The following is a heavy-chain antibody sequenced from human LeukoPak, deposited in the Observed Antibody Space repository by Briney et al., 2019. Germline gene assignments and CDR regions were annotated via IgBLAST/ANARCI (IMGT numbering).Heavy chain of an antibody. J-gene: IGHJ4*02. V-gene: IGHV3-66*02. D-gene: IGHD1-26*01. CDR1: GFTVSGDY. CDR2: IFSDDNT. Sequence: GGSLRLSCTASGFTVSGDYMTWVRQAPGEGLEWVSSIFSDDNTYYADSVKGRFTISRDNLKNTLYLQMNGLRDEDSAVYYCAAGGDLDHWGQGTLVTVSS. CDR3: AAGGDLDH.